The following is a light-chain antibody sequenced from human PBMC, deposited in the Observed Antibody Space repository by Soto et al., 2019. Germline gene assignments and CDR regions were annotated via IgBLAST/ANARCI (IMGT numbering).Light chain of an antibody. J-gene: IGKJ1*01. V-gene: IGKV3-20*01. CDR2: GAS. CDR1: QSISSNF. Sequence: EIVLTQSPGTLSLSPGEGATLSCRASQSISSNFLAWYQQKRGQAPRLLIHGASNRATGIPDRFSGSGSGTEFTLTISSLQPDDFATYYCQQYNSYSWTFGQGTKVDI. CDR3: QQYNSYSWT.